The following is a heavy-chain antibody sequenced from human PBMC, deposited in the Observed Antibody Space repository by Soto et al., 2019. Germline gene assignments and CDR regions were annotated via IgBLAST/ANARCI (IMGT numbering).Heavy chain of an antibody. CDR1: GYTFTSHC. Sequence: QVQLVQSGAEVKKPGASVKVSCKASGYTFTSHCISWVRQAPGQGLEWLGWISIYNGNTNYAQKLQGRVTLTTDTSTRTAYMELRSLRSDDTAVYYCASDGDPYVICGVVSHVDHWGQGTLVTVSS. V-gene: IGHV1-18*04. CDR2: ISIYNGNT. CDR3: ASDGDPYVICGVVSHVDH. D-gene: IGHD3-3*01. J-gene: IGHJ4*02.